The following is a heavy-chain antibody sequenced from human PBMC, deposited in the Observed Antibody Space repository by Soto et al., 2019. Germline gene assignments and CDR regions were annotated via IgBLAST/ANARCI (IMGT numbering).Heavy chain of an antibody. CDR3: ARRGKDTAMVPAIDY. CDR1: GYSFTSYW. V-gene: IGHV5-51*01. CDR2: IYPGDSDT. Sequence: GESLKIACKGSGYSFTSYWIGWVRQMPGKGLEWMGIIYPGDSDTRYSPSFQGQVTISADKSISTAYLQWSSLKASDTAMYYCARRGKDTAMVPAIDYWGQGTLVTVSS. D-gene: IGHD5-18*01. J-gene: IGHJ4*02.